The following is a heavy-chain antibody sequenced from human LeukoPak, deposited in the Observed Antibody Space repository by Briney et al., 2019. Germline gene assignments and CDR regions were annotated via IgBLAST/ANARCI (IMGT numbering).Heavy chain of an antibody. J-gene: IGHJ6*02. CDR1: GFTFSSYA. D-gene: IGHD1-26*01. CDR3: ARVISGRIYFYYSMDV. CDR2: ISGSGGST. Sequence: GGSLRPSCAASGFTFSSYAMSWVRQAPGKGLEWASAISGSGGSTYYADSVKGRFTISRDNAENSLYLQMNSLIASDTAVYYCARVISGRIYFYYSMDVWGQGTTVTVSS. V-gene: IGHV3-23*01.